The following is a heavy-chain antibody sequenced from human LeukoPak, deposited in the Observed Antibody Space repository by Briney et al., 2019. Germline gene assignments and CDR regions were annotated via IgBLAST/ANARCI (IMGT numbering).Heavy chain of an antibody. V-gene: IGHV1-2*02. Sequence: ASVKVSCKASGYTFTGYYMHWVRQAPGQGLEWMGWINPNSGGTNYAQKFQGRVTMTRDTSISIAYMELSRLRSDDTAVYYCARGTTAPNYYYYYYMDVWGKGTTVTVSS. CDR3: ARGTTAPNYYYYYYMDV. CDR1: GYTFTGYY. CDR2: INPNSGGT. J-gene: IGHJ6*03. D-gene: IGHD1-7*01.